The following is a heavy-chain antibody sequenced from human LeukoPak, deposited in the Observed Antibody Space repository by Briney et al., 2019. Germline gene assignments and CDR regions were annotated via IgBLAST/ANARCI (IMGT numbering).Heavy chain of an antibody. CDR3: AKDFYGSASYRGYFDP. CDR2: LSGSGSKT. CDR1: GFTFRSCA. Sequence: GGSLRLSCAASGFTFRSCAMSWVRLAPGKGLQWVSALSGSGSKTYYADSVKGRFTISRDNSKNTVYLQMSSLRAEDTAVYYCAKDFYGSASYRGYFDPWGQGTLVTVSS. V-gene: IGHV3-23*01. J-gene: IGHJ5*02. D-gene: IGHD3-10*01.